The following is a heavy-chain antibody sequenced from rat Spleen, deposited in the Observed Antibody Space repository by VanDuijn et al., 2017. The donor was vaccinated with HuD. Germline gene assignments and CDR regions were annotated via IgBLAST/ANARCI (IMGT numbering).Heavy chain of an antibody. D-gene: IGHD1-11*01. CDR2: IWNTGGI. V-gene: IGHV2-41*01. CDR1: GFSLSSYN. CDR3: ARDPYGLYYFDY. J-gene: IGHJ2*01. Sequence: QVQLKESGPGLVQPSQTLSLTCTVAGFSLSSYNVHWVRQPPGKGLEWMGVIWNTGGIRYNSALKSRLSISKDTSKSQVFLKMNSLQTEDTATYYCARDPYGLYYFDYWGQGVMVTVSS.